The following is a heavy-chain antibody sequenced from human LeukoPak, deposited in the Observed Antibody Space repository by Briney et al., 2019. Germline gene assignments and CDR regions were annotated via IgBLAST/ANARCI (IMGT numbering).Heavy chain of an antibody. CDR1: GFTFSTYA. J-gene: IGHJ4*02. D-gene: IGHD6-13*01. CDR2: ISGSGGGT. CDR3: AKSGQQLPYFDY. Sequence: GGSLRLSCAASGFTFSTYAMSWVRQAAGKGLEWVSLISGSGGGTYYADSVKGRFTISRDNSKNTLYLQMNSLRAEDTAVYYCAKSGQQLPYFDYWGQGTLVTVSS. V-gene: IGHV3-23*01.